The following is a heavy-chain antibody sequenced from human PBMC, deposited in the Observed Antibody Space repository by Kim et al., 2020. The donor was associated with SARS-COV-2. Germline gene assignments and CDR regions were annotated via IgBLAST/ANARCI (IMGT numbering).Heavy chain of an antibody. V-gene: IGHV4-31*03. CDR3: AARLNYCSSTSCYVSRGFDY. CDR2: IYYSGST. D-gene: IGHD2-2*01. Sequence: SETLSLTCTVSGGSISSGGYYWSWIRQHPGKGLEWIGYIYYSGSTYYNPSLKSRVTISVDTSKNQFSLKLSFVTAADTAVYYCAARLNYCSSTSCYVSRGFDYWGQGTLVTVSS. CDR1: GGSISSGGYY. J-gene: IGHJ4*02.